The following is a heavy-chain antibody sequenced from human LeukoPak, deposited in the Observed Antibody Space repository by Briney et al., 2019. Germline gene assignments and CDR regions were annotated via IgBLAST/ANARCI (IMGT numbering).Heavy chain of an antibody. V-gene: IGHV3-53*01. CDR3: AKGAGIAVAVGLHY. CDR1: GFTGSNNY. CDR2: IHSSGAT. D-gene: IGHD6-19*01. Sequence: GGSLRLSCAASGFTGSNNYVSWVRQAPGMGLEWVSAIHSSGATCYADSVKGRFTISRDNSKNTLYLQMNSLRAEDTAVYYCAKGAGIAVAVGLHYWGQGTLVTVSS. J-gene: IGHJ4*02.